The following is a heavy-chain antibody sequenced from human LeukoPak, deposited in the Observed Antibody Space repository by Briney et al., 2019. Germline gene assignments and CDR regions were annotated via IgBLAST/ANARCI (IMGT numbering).Heavy chain of an antibody. CDR2: INHSGST. J-gene: IGHJ5*02. Sequence: PSETLSLTCAVYGGSFSGYYWSWIRQPPGKGLEWIGEINHSGSTYYNPSLKSRVTISVDRSKNQFSLKLSSVTAADTAVYYCARDAAGAAAFSWFDPWGQGTLVTVSS. CDR3: ARDAAGAAAFSWFDP. V-gene: IGHV4-34*01. D-gene: IGHD2-2*01. CDR1: GGSFSGYY.